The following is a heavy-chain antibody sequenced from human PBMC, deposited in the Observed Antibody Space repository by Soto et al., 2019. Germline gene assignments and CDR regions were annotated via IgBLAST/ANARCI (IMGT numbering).Heavy chain of an antibody. D-gene: IGHD6-6*01. CDR3: ARGIAARPFDY. V-gene: IGHV2-5*02. J-gene: IGHJ4*02. Sequence: QITLKESGPTLVKPTQPLTLTCTFSGFSRSTRGVGVAWIRQPPGKALEWLALIYWDDDKRYSPSLKSRLTITKDTSKNQVVLTMTNMDPVDTATYYCARGIAARPFDYWGQGTLVTVSS. CDR2: IYWDDDK. CDR1: GFSRSTRGVG.